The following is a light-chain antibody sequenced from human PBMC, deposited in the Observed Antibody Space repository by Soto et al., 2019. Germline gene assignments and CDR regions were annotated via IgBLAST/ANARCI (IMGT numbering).Light chain of an antibody. CDR3: QQANSFLIT. J-gene: IGKJ5*01. CDR1: QGLKF. V-gene: IGKV1-12*01. CDR2: EAT. Sequence: DIQMTQSPSSVSASVGDTVTITCRASQGLKFLAWYQQKPGKAPRLLIYEATNLQSGVPPRFSGSGSGTDFTLTISSLQPEDFATYFCQQANSFLITFGQGTRLEIK.